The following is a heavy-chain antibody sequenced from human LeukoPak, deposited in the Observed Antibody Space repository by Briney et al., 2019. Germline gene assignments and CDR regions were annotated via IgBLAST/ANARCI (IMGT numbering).Heavy chain of an antibody. V-gene: IGHV3-20*04. Sequence: GGSLRLSCAASGFTFDDYAMTWVRQAPGKGLEWVSGINWNGGSTGYADSVKGRFTISRDNAKNSLYLQMDSLRADDTALYYCATLTGPRTFDYWGQGTLVTVSS. CDR2: INWNGGST. CDR1: GFTFDDYA. CDR3: ATLTGPRTFDY. D-gene: IGHD1-20*01. J-gene: IGHJ4*02.